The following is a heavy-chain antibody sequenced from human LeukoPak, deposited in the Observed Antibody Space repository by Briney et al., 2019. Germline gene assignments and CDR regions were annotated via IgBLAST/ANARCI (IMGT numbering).Heavy chain of an antibody. D-gene: IGHD6-6*01. CDR2: INPNSGGT. V-gene: IGHV1-2*02. J-gene: IGHJ4*02. CDR3: ASSSGGHFDY. Sequence: ASVKVSCKASGYTFTGYYMHWVRQAPGQGLEWMGWINPNSGGTNYAQKFQGRVTMTRDTSISTAYLQWSSLKASDTAMYYCASSSGGHFDYWGQGTLVTVSS. CDR1: GYTFTGYY.